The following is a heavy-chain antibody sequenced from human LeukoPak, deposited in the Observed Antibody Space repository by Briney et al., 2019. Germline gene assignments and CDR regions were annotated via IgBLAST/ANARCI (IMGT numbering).Heavy chain of an antibody. Sequence: ASVKVSCTASRYTFTGYYMHWVQQAPGQGLEWMGWINPNSGGTNYAQKFQGRVTMTRDASISTAYMELSRLRSDDTAVYYCARESRYCSSTSCYLNGMDVWGQGTTVTVSS. D-gene: IGHD2-2*01. J-gene: IGHJ6*02. CDR1: RYTFTGYY. V-gene: IGHV1-2*02. CDR2: INPNSGGT. CDR3: ARESRYCSSTSCYLNGMDV.